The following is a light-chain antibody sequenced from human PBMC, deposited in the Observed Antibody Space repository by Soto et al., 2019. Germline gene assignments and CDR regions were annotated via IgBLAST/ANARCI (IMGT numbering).Light chain of an antibody. CDR3: QQYNNWPPIT. CDR1: QSVLSN. V-gene: IGKV3-15*01. Sequence: EILMTQSPAILSVSPGERATLSCRASQSVLSNLAWYQQKPGQAPRLLIYGASNRATGIPARFSGSGSGTQFTLTISSLQSEDFAVYYCQQYNNWPPITFGQGTRLEIK. J-gene: IGKJ5*01. CDR2: GAS.